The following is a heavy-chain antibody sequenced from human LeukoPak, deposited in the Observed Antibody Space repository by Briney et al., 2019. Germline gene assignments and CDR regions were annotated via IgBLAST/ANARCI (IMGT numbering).Heavy chain of an antibody. CDR1: GYTFTVYY. V-gene: IGHV1-2*02. J-gene: IGHJ4*02. Sequence: ASVKVSCKASGYTFTVYYMHWVRQAPGQGLAWMGWINPNSGGTNYSQKFQGRVTITRDTAISTAYMELSRLRSDDTAVYYGARGGRQGIAVAGPAWTYWGQGTLVTVSS. CDR3: ARGGRQGIAVAGPAWTY. D-gene: IGHD6-19*01. CDR2: INPNSGGT.